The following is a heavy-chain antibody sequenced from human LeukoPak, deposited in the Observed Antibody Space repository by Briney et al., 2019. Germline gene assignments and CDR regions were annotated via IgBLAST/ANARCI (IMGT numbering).Heavy chain of an antibody. CDR1: GFTFSNYG. D-gene: IGHD6-19*01. CDR2: IWYDGTNK. CDR3: ATPHSSGKY. J-gene: IGHJ4*02. Sequence: GRSLRLSCAASGFTFSNYGIHWVRQAPGKGLEWVALIWYDGTNKYYGDSVKGRFTISRDNSKNTLYLQMNSLRAEDTAVCYCATPHSSGKYWGQGTLVTVSS. V-gene: IGHV3-33*01.